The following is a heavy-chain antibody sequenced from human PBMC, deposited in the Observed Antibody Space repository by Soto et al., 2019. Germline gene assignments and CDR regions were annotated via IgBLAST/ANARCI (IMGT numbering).Heavy chain of an antibody. D-gene: IGHD4-4*01. V-gene: IGHV4-4*07. Sequence: KPSETLSLTCTVSGGSISSYYWSWIRQPAGKGLEWIGRIYTSGSTNYNPSLKSRVTMSVDTSKNQFSLKLSSVTAADTAVYYCARATMTTVTTFSFDPWGQGTLVTVSS. J-gene: IGHJ5*02. CDR3: ARATMTTVTTFSFDP. CDR1: GGSISSYY. CDR2: IYTSGST.